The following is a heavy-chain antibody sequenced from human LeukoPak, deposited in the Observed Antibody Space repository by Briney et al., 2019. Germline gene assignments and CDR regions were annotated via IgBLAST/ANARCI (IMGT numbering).Heavy chain of an antibody. CDR1: GFSFSNYG. CDR3: AKVLLSIAAAGWAINAFDI. D-gene: IGHD6-13*01. J-gene: IGHJ3*02. CDR2: VSGSGDST. V-gene: IGHV3-23*01. Sequence: GGTLRLSCAASGFSFSNYGMNWVRQAPGRGLDWASAVSGSGDSTYYADSVKGRFTISRDNSKNTLYLQMNSLRAEDTAVYYCAKVLLSIAAAGWAINAFDIWGQGTMVTVSS.